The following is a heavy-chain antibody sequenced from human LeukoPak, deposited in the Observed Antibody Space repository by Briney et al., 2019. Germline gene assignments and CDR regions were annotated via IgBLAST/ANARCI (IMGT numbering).Heavy chain of an antibody. D-gene: IGHD3-22*01. CDR2: INHSGST. V-gene: IGHV4-34*01. Sequence: SETLSLTCAVYGGSFSGYYWSWIRQPPGKGLEWIGEINHSGSTNYNPSLKSRVTMSVDTSKNQFSLKLSSVTAADTAVYYCVYSSGYYDANAFDIWGQGTMVTVSS. CDR3: VYSSGYYDANAFDI. CDR1: GGSFSGYY. J-gene: IGHJ3*02.